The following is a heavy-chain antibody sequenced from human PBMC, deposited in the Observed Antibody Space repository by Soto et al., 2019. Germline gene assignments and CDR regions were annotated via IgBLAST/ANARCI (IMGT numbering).Heavy chain of an antibody. D-gene: IGHD3-3*01. CDR2: ISGSGGST. V-gene: IGHV3-23*01. CDR3: AKDEDYDFWSGYHFDY. CDR1: GFTFSSYA. Sequence: GGSLRLSCAASGFTFSSYAMSWVRQAPGKGLEWVSAISGSGGSTYYADSVKGRFTISRDNSKNTLYLQMNSLRAEDTAVYYCAKDEDYDFWSGYHFDYWGQGTLVTVSS. J-gene: IGHJ4*02.